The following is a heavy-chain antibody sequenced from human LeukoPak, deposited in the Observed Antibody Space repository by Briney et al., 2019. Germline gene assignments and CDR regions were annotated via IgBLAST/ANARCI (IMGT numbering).Heavy chain of an antibody. Sequence: GEALKISCKVSGYSFTSYCIGWVRQMPGKGLEWIGIIYPGDSDPTYSPSFQGQVTISVDKSINTAYLPWSSLQASDTAMYYCGMSGDRVPLQDDVFDVWGQGTMVTVST. D-gene: IGHD1-26*01. CDR2: IYPGDSDP. V-gene: IGHV5-51*01. CDR1: GYSFTSYC. J-gene: IGHJ3*01. CDR3: GMSGDRVPLQDDVFDV.